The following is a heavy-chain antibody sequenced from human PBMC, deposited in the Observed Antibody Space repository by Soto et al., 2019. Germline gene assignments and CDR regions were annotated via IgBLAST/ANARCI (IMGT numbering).Heavy chain of an antibody. J-gene: IGHJ4*02. CDR2: IYHSGST. D-gene: IGHD3-3*01. CDR1: GGSISSSDYS. CDR3: ARAGFGVVRD. V-gene: IGHV4-30-2*01. Sequence: QLQLQESGSGLLKPSQTLSLTCGVSGGSISSSDYSWSRIRQPPGKGLEWIGYIYHSGSTHYNPSLKSRVTISVDRSKNKFSLKLSSVTAADTAVYYCARAGFGVVRDWGQGTLVTVSS.